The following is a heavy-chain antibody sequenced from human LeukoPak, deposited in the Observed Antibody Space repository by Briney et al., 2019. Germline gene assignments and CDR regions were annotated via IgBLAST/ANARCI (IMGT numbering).Heavy chain of an antibody. V-gene: IGHV1-69*04. D-gene: IGHD2-2*01. CDR1: GCTFSSYA. Sequence: SAVKVSCKACGCTFSSYASSWVRQAPGQALEWMGMIIPNLCIGNHAQKFQGRVTITADKSTRTAYMELSSLRSEDTAVYYCARDRDAIVVVPAAMWGGYYGMDVWGQGTTVTVSS. CDR3: ARDRDAIVVVPAAMWGGYYGMDV. J-gene: IGHJ6*02. CDR2: IIPNLCIG.